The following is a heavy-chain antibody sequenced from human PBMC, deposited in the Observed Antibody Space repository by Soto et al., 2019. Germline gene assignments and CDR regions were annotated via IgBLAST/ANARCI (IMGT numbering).Heavy chain of an antibody. V-gene: IGHV3-30*18. CDR1: GFTFSSYG. CDR2: ISYDGSNK. Sequence: GGSLRLSCAASGFTFSSYGMHWVRQAPGKGLEWVAVISYDGSNKYYADSVKGRFTISRDNSKNTLYLQMNSLRAEDTAVYYCAKDEVATIVDYWGQETLVTVSS. CDR3: AKDEVATIVDY. J-gene: IGHJ4*02. D-gene: IGHD5-12*01.